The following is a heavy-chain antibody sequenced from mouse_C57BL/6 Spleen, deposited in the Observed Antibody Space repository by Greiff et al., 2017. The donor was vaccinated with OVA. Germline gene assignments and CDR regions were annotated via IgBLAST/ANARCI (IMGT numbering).Heavy chain of an antibody. Sequence: QVQLKQPGAELVKPGASVKMSCKASGYTFTSYWITWVKQRPGQGLEWIGDIYPGSGSTNYNEKFKSKATLTVDTSSSTAYMQLSSLTSEDSAVYYCARYAQATDYAMDYWGQGTSVTVSS. J-gene: IGHJ4*01. D-gene: IGHD3-2*02. CDR3: ARYAQATDYAMDY. CDR1: GYTFTSYW. CDR2: IYPGSGST. V-gene: IGHV1-55*01.